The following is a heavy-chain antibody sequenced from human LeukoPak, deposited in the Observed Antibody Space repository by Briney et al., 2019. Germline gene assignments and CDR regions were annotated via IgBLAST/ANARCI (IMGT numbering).Heavy chain of an antibody. CDR2: ISSNGGST. Sequence: GGSLRLSCSASGFTFSSYAMHWVRQAPGKGLEYVSAISSNGGSTYYADSVKGRFTIFRDNSKNTLYLQMSSLRAEDTAVYYCVKDLDYGDYEFDYWGQGTLVTVSS. CDR1: GFTFSSYA. D-gene: IGHD4-17*01. CDR3: VKDLDYGDYEFDY. V-gene: IGHV3-64D*06. J-gene: IGHJ4*02.